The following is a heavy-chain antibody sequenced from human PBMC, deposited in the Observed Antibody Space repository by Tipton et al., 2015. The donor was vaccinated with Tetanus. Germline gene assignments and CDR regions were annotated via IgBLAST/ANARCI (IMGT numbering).Heavy chain of an antibody. CDR1: LGDYY. V-gene: IGHV3-11*04. CDR2: SSSRGTTT. J-gene: IGHJ4*02. CDR3: ARDFSYYFDSKSGFDY. D-gene: IGHD3-22*01. Sequence: LGDYYMSWIRQAPGKGLEWISYSSSRGTTTYYTDSVRGRFTISRDNAKNSLYLQMNSLRDEDTAVYYCARDFSYYFDSKSGFDYWGQGTLVTVSS.